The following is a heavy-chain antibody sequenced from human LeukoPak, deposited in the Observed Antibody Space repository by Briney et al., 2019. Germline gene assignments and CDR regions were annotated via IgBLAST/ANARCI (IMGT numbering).Heavy chain of an antibody. J-gene: IGHJ5*02. CDR1: GFTFSSYG. V-gene: IGHV3-30*02. CDR2: IRYDGSNK. Sequence: GGSLRLSCAASGFTFSSYGMHWARQAPGKGLEGVAFIRYDGSNKYYADSVKGRFTISRDNSKNTLYLQMNSLRAEDTAVCYCAKEKGDYASDWFDPWGQGTLVTVSS. CDR3: AKEKGDYASDWFDP. D-gene: IGHD4-17*01.